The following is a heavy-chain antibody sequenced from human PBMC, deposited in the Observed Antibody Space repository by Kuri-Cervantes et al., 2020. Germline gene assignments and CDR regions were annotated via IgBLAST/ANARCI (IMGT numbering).Heavy chain of an antibody. V-gene: IGHV3-7*01. CDR3: ARPVVVINYYYYGMDV. CDR1: GGSFSGYY. D-gene: IGHD3-22*01. J-gene: IGHJ6*02. CDR2: IKQDGSEK. Sequence: LSLTCAVYGGSFSGYYWSWIRQPPGKGLEWVANIKQDGSEKYYVDSVKGRFTISRDNSKNTLYLQMNSLRAEDTAVYYCARPVVVINYYYYGMDVWAKGPRSPSP.